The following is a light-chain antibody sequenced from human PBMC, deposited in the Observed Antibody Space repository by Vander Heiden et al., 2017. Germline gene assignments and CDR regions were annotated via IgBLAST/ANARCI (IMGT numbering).Light chain of an antibody. CDR3: QQYDSLPLT. J-gene: IGKJ4*01. Sequence: DIQMTKSPSPLSASVGDRVTITCQASQDISNYLNWYQQKPGKAPKLLIYDASNLETGVPSRFSGSGSGTDFTFTISSLQPEDIATYFCQQYDSLPLTFGGGTKVEIK. CDR2: DAS. V-gene: IGKV1-33*01. CDR1: QDISNY.